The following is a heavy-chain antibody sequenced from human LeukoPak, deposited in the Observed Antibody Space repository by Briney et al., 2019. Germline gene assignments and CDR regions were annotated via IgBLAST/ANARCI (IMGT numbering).Heavy chain of an antibody. CDR2: IYYSGST. V-gene: IGHV4-30-4*08. CDR3: ARGGGDDSSGYYPFFDY. Sequence: SETLSLTCTVSGGSISSGDYYWSWIRQPPGKGLEWIGYIYYSGSTYYNPSLKSRVTISVDTSKNQFSLRLSSVTAADTAVYYCARGGGDDSSGYYPFFDYWGQGTLVTVSS. D-gene: IGHD3-22*01. CDR1: GGSISSGDYY. J-gene: IGHJ4*02.